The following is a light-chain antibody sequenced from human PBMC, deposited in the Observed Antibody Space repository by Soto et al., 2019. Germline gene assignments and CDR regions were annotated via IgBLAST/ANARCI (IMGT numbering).Light chain of an antibody. CDR3: SSYSISTAYL. V-gene: IGLV2-14*01. CDR2: EVS. J-gene: IGLJ1*01. CDR1: SMDVGGYAY. Sequence: QSVVTRPATVSKSPGPSVTIACSGTSMDVGGYAYVSWSQLHPAKAPKLMVFEVSNRPSGVSYRFSGSKSGNTASLSISGLQAEDEADYFGSSYSISTAYLFGTGTKV.